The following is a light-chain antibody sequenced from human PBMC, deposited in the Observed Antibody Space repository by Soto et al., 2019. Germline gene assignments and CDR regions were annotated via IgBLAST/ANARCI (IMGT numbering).Light chain of an antibody. CDR3: QQYGSTPYT. CDR2: GAS. Sequence: EILMTQSPATLSVSPGERATLSCRASQSVDSNLAWYQQKPGQAPRLLIYGASTRATGISARFSGSGSGTEFTLTISSLQSEDFGVYYCQQYGSTPYTFGQGTILEIK. CDR1: QSVDSN. J-gene: IGKJ2*01. V-gene: IGKV3-15*01.